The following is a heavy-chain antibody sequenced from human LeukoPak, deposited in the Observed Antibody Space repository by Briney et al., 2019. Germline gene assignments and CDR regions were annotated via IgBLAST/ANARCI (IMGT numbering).Heavy chain of an antibody. CDR1: GGSISSYY. D-gene: IGHD3-22*01. V-gene: IGHV4-59*01. CDR2: IYYSGSA. CDR3: AADSYYDRWWFDP. J-gene: IGHJ5*02. Sequence: TSETLSLTCTVSGGSISSYYWSWIRQPPGKGLEWIGYIYYSGSASYNPSLKSRVTISVDTSKNQFSLKLMSVTAADTAVYYCAADSYYDRWWFDPWAQGTLVTVSS.